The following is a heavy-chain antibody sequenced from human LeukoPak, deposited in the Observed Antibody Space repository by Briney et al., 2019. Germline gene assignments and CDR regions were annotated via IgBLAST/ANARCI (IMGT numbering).Heavy chain of an antibody. CDR3: ASGYEGLLDDY. CDR1: GYTFTSYA. Sequence: ASVQVSCKASGYTFTSYAMNWVRQAPGQGLEWMGWISTNTGNPTYAQGFTGRFVFSLDTSVSTAYLQISSLKAEDTAVYYCASGYEGLLDDYWGQGTLVTVSS. D-gene: IGHD5-12*01. J-gene: IGHJ4*02. CDR2: ISTNTGNP. V-gene: IGHV7-4-1*02.